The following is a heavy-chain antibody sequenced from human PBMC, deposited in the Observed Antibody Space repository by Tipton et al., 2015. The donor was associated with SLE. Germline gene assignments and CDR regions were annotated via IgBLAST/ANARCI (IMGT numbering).Heavy chain of an antibody. D-gene: IGHD2-15*01. Sequence: SLRLSCAASGFTVSSNYMSWVRQAPGKGLEWVSVIYSGGSTYYADSVKGRFTISRDNSKNTLYLQMNSLRAEDTAVYYCAREGGYCSGGSCYSAFDIWGQGTMVTVSS. J-gene: IGHJ3*02. CDR2: IYSGGST. CDR3: AREGGYCSGGSCYSAFDI. V-gene: IGHV3-53*01. CDR1: GFTVSSNY.